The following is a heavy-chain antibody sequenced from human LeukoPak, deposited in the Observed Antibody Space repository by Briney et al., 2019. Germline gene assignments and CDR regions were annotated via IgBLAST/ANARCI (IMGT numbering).Heavy chain of an antibody. J-gene: IGHJ4*02. CDR3: ARDRGRNSFDY. V-gene: IGHV3-7*01. CDR1: GLTLSGSW. D-gene: IGHD1-14*01. CDR2: MKPDGSEC. Sequence: GGSLRLSCAFSGLTLSGSWIRWVRQPPGRGMGWVASMKPDGSECWYVDSVKGRFTISRDNSKNSLYLQLTSLRAEDTALYYCARDRGRNSFDYWGQGTLVAVSS.